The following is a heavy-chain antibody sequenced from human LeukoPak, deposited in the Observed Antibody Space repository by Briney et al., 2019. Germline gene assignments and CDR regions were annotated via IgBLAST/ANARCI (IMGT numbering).Heavy chain of an antibody. Sequence: PSETLSLTCTVSGGSISSGGYYWSWIRQHPGKGLEWIGYIHHSGSTYYNPSLKSRLIISLDTSKNQFSLKLNSVTAADMAVYYCANYGSGSYRFDPWGQGTLVTVSS. CDR2: IHHSGST. J-gene: IGHJ5*02. V-gene: IGHV4-31*03. D-gene: IGHD3-10*01. CDR1: GGSISSGGYY. CDR3: ANYGSGSYRFDP.